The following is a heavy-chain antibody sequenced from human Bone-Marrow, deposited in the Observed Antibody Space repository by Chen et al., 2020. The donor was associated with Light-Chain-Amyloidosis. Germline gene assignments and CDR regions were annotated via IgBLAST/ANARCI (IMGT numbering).Heavy chain of an antibody. V-gene: IGHV3-53*02. CDR2: IYNDADGST. CDR3: TRGSRAAGGWGLGYFDY. CDR1: GFSVSSIY. J-gene: IGHJ4*03. Sequence: DVQLVETGGGLIQPGGSLRLSCAASGFSVSSIYMNWVRQAPGKEPEWVAVIYNDADGSTHDADSVRGRFVISSDNSKNMVYLQMSSLRAEDTATYHCTRGSRAAGGWGLGYFDYWGQGTLVTVSS. D-gene: IGHD6-13*01.